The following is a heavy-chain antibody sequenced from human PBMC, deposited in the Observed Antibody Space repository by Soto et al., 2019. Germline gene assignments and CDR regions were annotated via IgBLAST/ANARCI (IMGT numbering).Heavy chain of an antibody. CDR2: THHSGST. V-gene: IGHV4-61*01. D-gene: IGHD6-19*01. CDR1: GGSVSSGSYY. J-gene: IGHJ4*02. Sequence: SETLSLPCTVSGGSVSSGSYYLNWVRQPPGKGLQWIGYTHHSGSTNYNPSLQSRVTISVDTSKNQFSLRLSSVTAADTAVYYCARETITVAPRSYFDYWGQGNMVTVSS. CDR3: ARETITVAPRSYFDY.